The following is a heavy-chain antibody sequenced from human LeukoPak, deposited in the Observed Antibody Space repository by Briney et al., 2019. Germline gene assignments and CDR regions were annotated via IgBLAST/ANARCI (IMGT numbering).Heavy chain of an antibody. CDR1: GFTFSSYG. CDR2: IRYDGSNK. V-gene: IGHV3-30*02. Sequence: GGSLRLSCAASGFTFSSYGMNWVRQAPGKGLEWVGFIRYDGSNKYYADSVKGRFTISRDSSKNTLYLQMNSLRAEDTAVYYCARDITGDRGAYAFDIWGQGTMVTVSS. J-gene: IGHJ3*02. CDR3: ARDITGDRGAYAFDI. D-gene: IGHD7-27*01.